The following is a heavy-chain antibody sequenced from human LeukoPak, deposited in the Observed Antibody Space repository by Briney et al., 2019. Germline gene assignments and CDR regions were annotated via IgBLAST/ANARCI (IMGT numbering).Heavy chain of an antibody. CDR1: GASISTYY. D-gene: IGHD7-27*01. J-gene: IGHJ5*02. CDR3: ARHYSITGGRLSGYWLDP. V-gene: IGHV4-59*08. Sequence: PSETLSLTCTVSGASISTYYWSWIRQPPGKGLEWIAYIYYTGGTNYNPSLKSRVTISVDTSKNQVSLKLSSVTAADTAVYYCARHYSITGGRLSGYWLDPWGQGTLVTVSS. CDR2: IYYTGGT.